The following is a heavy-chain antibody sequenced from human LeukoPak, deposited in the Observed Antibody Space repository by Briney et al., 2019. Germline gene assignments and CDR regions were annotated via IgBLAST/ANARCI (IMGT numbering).Heavy chain of an antibody. D-gene: IGHD5-18*01. CDR3: ARVVDTAMVDY. Sequence: GASVKVPCKASGGPFSSYTISWVRQAPGQGLEWMGRIIPILGIANYAQKFQGRLTITADKSTRTAYMELSSLRSEDTAVYYCARVVDTAMVDYWGQGTLVTVSS. CDR2: IIPILGIA. J-gene: IGHJ4*02. V-gene: IGHV1-69*02. CDR1: GGPFSSYT.